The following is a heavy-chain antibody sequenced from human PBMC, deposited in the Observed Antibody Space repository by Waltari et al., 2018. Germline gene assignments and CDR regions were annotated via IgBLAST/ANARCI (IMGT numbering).Heavy chain of an antibody. V-gene: IGHV3-7*01. CDR1: GISFSPYW. CDR2: IKHDGTDK. D-gene: IGHD6-13*01. Sequence: EVLLVESGGDLVQPGGSLRLSCATSGISFSPYWMSWVRQSPGKGLEWVATIKHDGTDKYYVDSVKGRFTVSRDNAKSSLYLQMNSLRVEDTAIYYCARDQADGTIAYFEYWGQGTLVTVSS. CDR3: ARDQADGTIAYFEY. J-gene: IGHJ4*02.